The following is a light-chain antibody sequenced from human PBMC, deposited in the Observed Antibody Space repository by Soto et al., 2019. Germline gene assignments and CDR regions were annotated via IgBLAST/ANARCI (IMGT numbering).Light chain of an antibody. V-gene: IGLV2-14*01. Sequence: QSVLTQPASVSGTPGQSITISCTGTSSDGGGYNYVSWYQQHPGKAPKLMIYEVSNRPSGVSNRFSGSKSGNTASLTISGLQAEDEADHYCSSYTSSSTVVFGTGTKVTVL. CDR1: SSDGGGYNY. CDR2: EVS. J-gene: IGLJ1*01. CDR3: SSYTSSSTVV.